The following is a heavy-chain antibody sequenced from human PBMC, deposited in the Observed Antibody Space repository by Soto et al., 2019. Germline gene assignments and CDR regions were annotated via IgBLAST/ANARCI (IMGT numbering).Heavy chain of an antibody. Sequence: QVQLVQSGAEVKKPGSSVKVSCKASGGTFSSYAISGVRQAPGQGLEWMGGIIPIFGTANYAQKFQGRVTITADESTSTAYMALRSLRSEDTAVYYCSRPSVGYCSGGSCDPTYYYYGMDVRGRGTTVTVSS. CDR2: IIPIFGTA. V-gene: IGHV1-69*01. CDR1: GGTFSSYA. CDR3: SRPSVGYCSGGSCDPTYYYYGMDV. J-gene: IGHJ6*02. D-gene: IGHD2-15*01.